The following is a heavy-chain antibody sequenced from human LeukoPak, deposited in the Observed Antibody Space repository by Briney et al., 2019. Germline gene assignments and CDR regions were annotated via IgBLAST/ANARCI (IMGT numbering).Heavy chain of an antibody. Sequence: GGFLRLSCAASGFTVSSNYMSWVRQAPGKGLEWVSVIYSGGSTYYADSVKGRFTISRDNSKNTLYLQMNSLRAEDTAVYYCALTYYDILTGYPRNAFDIWGQGTMVTVSS. D-gene: IGHD3-9*01. CDR2: IYSGGST. CDR3: ALTYYDILTGYPRNAFDI. V-gene: IGHV3-66*01. J-gene: IGHJ3*02. CDR1: GFTVSSNY.